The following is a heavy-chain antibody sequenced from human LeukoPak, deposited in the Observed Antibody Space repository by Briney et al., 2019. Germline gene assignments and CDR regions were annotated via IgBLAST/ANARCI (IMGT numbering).Heavy chain of an antibody. CDR3: ARQYCSSTSCSYYFDY. CDR2: IYYTGST. D-gene: IGHD2-2*01. J-gene: IGHJ4*02. V-gene: IGHV4-59*08. CDR1: GGSISSLY. Sequence: SETLSLTCSVSGGSISSLYWNWIRQPPGKGLEWIGYIYYTGSTNYNPSLRSRVTMSVDTSKNQFSLKLSSVTAADTAVYYCARQYCSSTSCSYYFDYWGQGTLVTVSS.